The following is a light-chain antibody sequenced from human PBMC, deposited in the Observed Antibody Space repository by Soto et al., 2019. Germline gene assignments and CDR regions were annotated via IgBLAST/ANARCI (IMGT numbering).Light chain of an antibody. CDR3: QQYNKWPRT. Sequence: EIVMTQSPATLSVSPGESATLPCGASQSVSSNVAWYQQKPGQAPRLLIYAASTRATGIPARFSGSGSGTEFTLTISSLQSEDFAVYHCQQYNKWPRTFGQGTKVDIK. J-gene: IGKJ1*01. CDR1: QSVSSN. V-gene: IGKV3-15*01. CDR2: AAS.